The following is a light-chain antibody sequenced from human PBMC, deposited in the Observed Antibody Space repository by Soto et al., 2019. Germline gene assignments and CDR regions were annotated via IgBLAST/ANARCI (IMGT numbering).Light chain of an antibody. J-gene: IGKJ5*01. V-gene: IGKV3D-20*02. Sequence: EILLTQSPGTLSLFPGERATLSCRASQSLSSSYLAWYQQKPGQAPRLLIYGASSRAAGIPDRFSGSGSGTEFTLTISSLQSEDFAVYYCQQRSNLITFGQGTRLEIK. CDR3: QQRSNLIT. CDR2: GAS. CDR1: QSLSSSY.